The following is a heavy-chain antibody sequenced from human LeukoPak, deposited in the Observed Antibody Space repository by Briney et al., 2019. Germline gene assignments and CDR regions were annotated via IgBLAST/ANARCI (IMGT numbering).Heavy chain of an antibody. Sequence: ASETLSLTCTVSGGSISSSSYYWGWIRQPPGKGLEGIGSIYYSGSTYYNPSLKSRVTISVDTSKNQFSLKLSSVTAADTAVYYCARDLGTKNWFDPWGQGTLVTVSS. J-gene: IGHJ5*02. CDR1: GGSISSSSYY. CDR2: IYYSGST. CDR3: ARDLGTKNWFDP. D-gene: IGHD1/OR15-1a*01. V-gene: IGHV4-39*07.